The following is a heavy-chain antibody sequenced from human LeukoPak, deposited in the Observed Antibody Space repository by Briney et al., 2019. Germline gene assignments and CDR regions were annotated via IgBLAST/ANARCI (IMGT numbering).Heavy chain of an antibody. D-gene: IGHD3-10*01. CDR3: ARVSYGSGSYHRAHYFDY. J-gene: IGHJ4*02. V-gene: IGHV1-2*04. CDR2: INPNSGGT. CDR1: GYTFTGYY. Sequence: ASVKVSCKASGYTFTGYYMRWVRQAPGQGLEWMGWINPNSGGTNYAQKFQGWVTMTRDTSISTAYMELSRLRSDDTAVYYCARVSYGSGSYHRAHYFDYWGQGTLVTVSS.